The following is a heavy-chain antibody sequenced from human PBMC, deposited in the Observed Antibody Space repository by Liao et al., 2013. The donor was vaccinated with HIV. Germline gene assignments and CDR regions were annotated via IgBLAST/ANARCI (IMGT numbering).Heavy chain of an antibody. CDR3: ARSMLLRPNWFDP. CDR1: GGSISSSSYY. V-gene: IGHV4-39*07. D-gene: IGHD2-15*01. J-gene: IGHJ5*02. Sequence: QVQLQESGPGLVKPSQTLSLTCTVSGGSISSSSYYWGWIRQPPGKGLEWIGEINHSGSTNYNPSLKSRVTISVDTSKNQFSLELTSVTAADTAVYYCARSMLLRPNWFDPWGQGTLVTVSS. CDR2: INHSGST.